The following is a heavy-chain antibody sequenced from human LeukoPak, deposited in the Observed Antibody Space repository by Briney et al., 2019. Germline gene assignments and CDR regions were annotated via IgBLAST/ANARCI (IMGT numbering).Heavy chain of an antibody. CDR3: ARDPPTYYYDSSGYYGNWFDP. D-gene: IGHD3-22*01. CDR2: FDPEDGET. V-gene: IGHV1-24*01. J-gene: IGHJ5*02. Sequence: GASVKVSCKVSGYTLTELSMHWVRQAPGKGLEWMGGFDPEDGETICAQKFQGRVTMTTDTSTSTAYMELRSLRSDDTAVYYCARDPPTYYYDSSGYYGNWFDPWGQGTLVTVSS. CDR1: GYTLTELS.